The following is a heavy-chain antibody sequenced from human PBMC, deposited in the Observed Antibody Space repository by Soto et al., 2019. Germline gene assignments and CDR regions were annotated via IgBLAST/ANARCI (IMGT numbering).Heavy chain of an antibody. CDR2: ISAYNGNT. CDR1: GYTFTSYG. J-gene: IGHJ6*02. Sequence: ASVKVSCKASGYTFTSYGISWVRQAPGQGLEWMGWISAYNGNTNYAQKLQGRVTMTTDTSTSTAYMELRSLRSDDTAVYYCAMIAHGSDYGDYVYYYGMDVWGQGTTVTSP. D-gene: IGHD4-17*01. V-gene: IGHV1-18*01. CDR3: AMIAHGSDYGDYVYYYGMDV.